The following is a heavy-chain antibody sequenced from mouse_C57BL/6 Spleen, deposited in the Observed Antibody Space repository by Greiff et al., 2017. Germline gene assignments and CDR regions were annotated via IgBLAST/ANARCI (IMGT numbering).Heavy chain of an antibody. Sequence: EVKLQESGGGLVQPGGSMKLSCVASGFTFSNYWMNWVRQSPEKGLEWVAQIRLKSDNYATHYAESVKGRFTISRDDSKSSVYLQLDNLRAEDTGIYYCTAYYSNYDWGQGTTLTVSS. V-gene: IGHV6-3*01. CDR1: GFTFSNYW. CDR2: IRLKSDNYAT. CDR3: TAYYSNYD. D-gene: IGHD2-5*01. J-gene: IGHJ2*01.